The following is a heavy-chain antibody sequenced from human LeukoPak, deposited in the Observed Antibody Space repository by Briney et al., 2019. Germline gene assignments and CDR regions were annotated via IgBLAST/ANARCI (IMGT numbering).Heavy chain of an antibody. D-gene: IGHD4-23*01. CDR1: GYSISSGYY. J-gene: IGHJ6*03. CDR3: ARTNSAGDHYYYYYMDV. CDR2: IYHSGST. V-gene: IGHV4-38-2*02. Sequence: PSETLSLTCTVSGYSISSGYYWGWIRQPPGKGLEWIGSIYHSGSTYYNPSLKSRVTISVDTSKNQFSLKLSSVTAADTAVYYCARTNSAGDHYYYYYMDVWGKGTTVTVSS.